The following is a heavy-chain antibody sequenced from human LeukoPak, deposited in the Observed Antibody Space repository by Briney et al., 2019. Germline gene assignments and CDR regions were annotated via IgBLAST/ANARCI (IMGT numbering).Heavy chain of an antibody. CDR3: ARAIVATTDYYYYYMDV. V-gene: IGHV3-74*01. D-gene: IGHD5-12*01. Sequence: GSLRLSCAAFGFTFSSYWMHWVRQAPGKGPVWVSRINSDGSSTSYADSVKGRFTISRDNAKNTLYLQMNSLRAEDTAVYYCARAIVATTDYYYYYMDVWGKGTTVTVSS. CDR1: GFTFSSYW. CDR2: INSDGSST. J-gene: IGHJ6*03.